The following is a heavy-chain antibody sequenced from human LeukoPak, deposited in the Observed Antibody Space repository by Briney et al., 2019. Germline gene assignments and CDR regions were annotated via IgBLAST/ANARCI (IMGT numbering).Heavy chain of an antibody. CDR3: AKPSSGPYDSSGYYGY. V-gene: IGHV3-30*18. J-gene: IGHJ4*02. D-gene: IGHD3-22*01. CDR2: ISYDGSNK. CDR1: GFTFSSYG. Sequence: GGSLRLSCAASGFTFSSYGMHWVRQAPGKGLEWVAVISYDGSNKYYADSVKGRFTISRDNSKNTLYLQMNSPRAEDTAVYYCAKPSSGPYDSSGYYGYWGQGTLVTVSS.